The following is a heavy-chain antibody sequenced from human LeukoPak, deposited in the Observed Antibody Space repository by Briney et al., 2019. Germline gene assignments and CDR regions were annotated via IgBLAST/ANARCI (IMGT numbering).Heavy chain of an antibody. CDR2: IKQDGSEK. V-gene: IGHV3-7*01. J-gene: IGHJ4*02. CDR1: GFTFSSYW. Sequence: GGSLRLSCAVSGFTFSSYWMSWVRQAPGKGLEWVASIKQDGSEKYYVDSVKGRFTISRDNAKNSLSLQMNSLRAEDTAVYSCARSGGSYYRRGFDYWGQGTLVTVSS. CDR3: ARSGGSYYRRGFDY. D-gene: IGHD1-26*01.